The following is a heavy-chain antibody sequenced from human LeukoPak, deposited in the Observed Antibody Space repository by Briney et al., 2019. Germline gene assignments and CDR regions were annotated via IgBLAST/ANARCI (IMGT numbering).Heavy chain of an antibody. J-gene: IGHJ4*02. D-gene: IGHD5-12*01. CDR1: GFTFSSYG. V-gene: IGHV3-30*02. Sequence: GGSLRLSCASSGFTFSSYGMHWVRQAPGKGLEWVTFIRYDGSNKYYADSVKGRFTISRDNSKNTLYLQMNSLRPEDTAVYYCAKGPSGYHNTGGQGTLVTVSS. CDR3: AKGPSGYHNT. CDR2: IRYDGSNK.